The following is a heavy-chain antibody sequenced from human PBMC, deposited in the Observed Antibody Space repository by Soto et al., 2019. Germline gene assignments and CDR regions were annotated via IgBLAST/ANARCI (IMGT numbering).Heavy chain of an antibody. V-gene: IGHV1-58*02. CDR3: AADRGITIFSFTGYYYGMDV. J-gene: IGHJ6*02. D-gene: IGHD3-9*01. Sequence: ASVKVSCKASGYTFTSYDINWVRQATGQRLEWIGWIVVGSGNTNYAQKFQERVTITRDMSTSTAYMELSSLRSEDTAVYYCAADRGITIFSFTGYYYGMDVWGQGTTVTVSS. CDR2: IVVGSGNT. CDR1: GYTFTSYD.